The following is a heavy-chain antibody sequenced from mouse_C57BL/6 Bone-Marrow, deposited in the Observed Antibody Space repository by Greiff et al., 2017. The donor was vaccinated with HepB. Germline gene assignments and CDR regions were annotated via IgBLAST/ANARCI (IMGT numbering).Heavy chain of an antibody. CDR2: IDPEDGDT. CDR1: GFNIKDYY. D-gene: IGHD2-2*01. CDR3: TTYSTMVTTRFAY. V-gene: IGHV14-1*01. J-gene: IGHJ3*01. Sequence: VQLKQSGAELVRPGASVKLSCTASGFNIKDYYMHWVKQRPEQGLEWIGRIDPEDGDTEYAPKFQGKATMTADTSSNTAYLQLSSLTSEDTAVYYCTTYSTMVTTRFAYWGQGTLVTVSA.